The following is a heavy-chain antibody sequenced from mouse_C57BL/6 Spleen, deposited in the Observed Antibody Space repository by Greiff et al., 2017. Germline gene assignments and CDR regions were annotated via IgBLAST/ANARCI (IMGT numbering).Heavy chain of an antibody. D-gene: IGHD2-2*01. CDR3: ARSMVTTLYFDY. CDR1: GYTFTSYW. Sequence: QVQLQQPGAELVKPGASVKMSCKASGYTFTSYWITWVKQRPGQGLAWIGDIYPGSGSTNYNEKFKSKATLTVDTSSSTAYMQLSSLTSEDSAVYSCARSMVTTLYFDYWGQGTTLTVSS. CDR2: IYPGSGST. V-gene: IGHV1-55*01. J-gene: IGHJ2*01.